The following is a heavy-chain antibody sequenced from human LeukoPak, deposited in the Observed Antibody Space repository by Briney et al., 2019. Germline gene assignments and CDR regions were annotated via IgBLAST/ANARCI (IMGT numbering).Heavy chain of an antibody. V-gene: IGHV1-69*01. CDR3: AFSPGSFGVVRSVFDY. D-gene: IGHD3-3*01. CDR2: IIPIFGTA. CDR1: GGTFSNYA. J-gene: IGHJ4*02. Sequence: GASVKVSCKASGGTFSNYAISWVRQAPGQGLEWMAGIIPIFGTANYAQKFQGRVTITADESTSTAYMELSSLRSEDTAVYYCAFSPGSFGVVRSVFDYWGQGTLVTVSS.